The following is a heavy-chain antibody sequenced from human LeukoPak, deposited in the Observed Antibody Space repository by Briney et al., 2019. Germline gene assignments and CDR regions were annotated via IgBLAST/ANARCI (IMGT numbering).Heavy chain of an antibody. Sequence: EASETLSLTCTVSGYSISSGYYWGWIRQPPGKGLEWIGSIYHSGSTYYNPSLKSRVTISVDTSKNQFSLKLSSVTAADTAVYYCATHYYDSSGYYRQPYYYYMDVWGKGTTVTVSS. CDR1: GYSISSGYY. V-gene: IGHV4-38-2*02. D-gene: IGHD3-22*01. J-gene: IGHJ6*03. CDR3: ATHYYDSSGYYRQPYYYYMDV. CDR2: IYHSGST.